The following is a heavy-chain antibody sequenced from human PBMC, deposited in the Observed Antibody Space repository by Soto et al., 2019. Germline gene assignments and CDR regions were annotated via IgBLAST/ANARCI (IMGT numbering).Heavy chain of an antibody. D-gene: IGHD6-6*01. Sequence: QVQLQESGPGLVKPSETLSLTCTVSGGSISSYYWSWIRQPPGKGLEWIGYIYYSGSTNYNLSLMRRVTISVDTSKNQFSLKLSSVTAAETAVYYCATDDSSIAARTHYYYYMDLWGKGTTVTVSS. CDR3: ATDDSSIAARTHYYYYMDL. J-gene: IGHJ6*03. CDR1: GGSISSYY. CDR2: IYYSGST. V-gene: IGHV4-59*01.